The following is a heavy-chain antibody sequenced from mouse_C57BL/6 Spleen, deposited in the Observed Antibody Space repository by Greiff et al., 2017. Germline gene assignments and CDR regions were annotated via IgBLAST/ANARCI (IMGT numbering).Heavy chain of an antibody. CDR2: IWSGGST. Sequence: QVQLQQSGPGLVQPSQCLSITCTVSGFSFTSYGVHWVRQSPGKGLEWLGVIWSGGSTDYNAAFISRLSISKDNSKSQVFFKMNSLQADDTAIYYCANGSSPYWYFDVWGTGTTVTVSS. CDR3: ANGSSPYWYFDV. D-gene: IGHD1-1*01. J-gene: IGHJ1*03. V-gene: IGHV2-2*01. CDR1: GFSFTSYG.